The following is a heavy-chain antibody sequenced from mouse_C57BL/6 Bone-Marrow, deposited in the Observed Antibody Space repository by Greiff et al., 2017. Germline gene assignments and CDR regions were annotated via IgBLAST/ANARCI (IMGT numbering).Heavy chain of an antibody. V-gene: IGHV1-53*01. CDR3: ARSGTTGKYYDAMDD. Sequence: QVQLQQPGTELVKPGASVKLSCKASGYTFTSYWMHWVKQRPGQGLEWIGNINPSNGGTNYNEKFKSKATLTVDKSSSTAYMQLSSLTSEDAAVYDCARSGTTGKYYDAMDDWGQGTAVTVSS. CDR2: INPSNGGT. CDR1: GYTFTSYW. J-gene: IGHJ4*01. D-gene: IGHD1-1*01.